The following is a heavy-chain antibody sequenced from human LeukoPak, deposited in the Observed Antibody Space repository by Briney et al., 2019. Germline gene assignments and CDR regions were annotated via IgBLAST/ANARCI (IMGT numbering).Heavy chain of an antibody. CDR2: IYYSGST. CDR1: GGSISSYY. D-gene: IGHD3-10*01. Sequence: SETLSLTCTVSGGSISSYYWSWIRQPPGKGLEWIGYIYYSGSTNYNPSLKSRVTISVDTSKNQFSLKLSSVTAADTAVYYCAIHGSGFDYWGQGTLVTVSS. V-gene: IGHV4-59*08. CDR3: AIHGSGFDY. J-gene: IGHJ4*02.